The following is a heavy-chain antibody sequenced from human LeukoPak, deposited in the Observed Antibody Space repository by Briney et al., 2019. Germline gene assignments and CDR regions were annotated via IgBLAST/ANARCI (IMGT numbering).Heavy chain of an antibody. Sequence: GGSLRLSCAASGFTFSDYYMSWVRQAPGKGLEWLSYISGSGTTIYYADSVKGRFTISRDNAKNSLYLQMNSLRAEDTAVYYCARAEGGSDYYYYMDVWGKGTAVTVSS. CDR3: ARAEGGSDYYYYMDV. J-gene: IGHJ6*03. V-gene: IGHV3-11*01. D-gene: IGHD1-26*01. CDR2: ISGSGTTI. CDR1: GFTFSDYY.